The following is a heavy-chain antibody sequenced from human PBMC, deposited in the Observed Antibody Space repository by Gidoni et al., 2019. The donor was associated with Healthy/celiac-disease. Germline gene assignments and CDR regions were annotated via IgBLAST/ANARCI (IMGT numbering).Heavy chain of an antibody. J-gene: IGHJ4*02. CDR2: IWYDGSNK. Sequence: QVQLVESGGGVVPPGRSLRLSCAPSRFTFSSYGMHWVRQAPGKGLEWVAVIWYDGSNKYYADSVKGRFTISRDNSKNTLYLQMNSLRAEDTAVYYCARGSWGDFDYWGQGTLVTVSS. CDR3: ARGSWGDFDY. CDR1: RFTFSSYG. V-gene: IGHV3-33*01. D-gene: IGHD7-27*01.